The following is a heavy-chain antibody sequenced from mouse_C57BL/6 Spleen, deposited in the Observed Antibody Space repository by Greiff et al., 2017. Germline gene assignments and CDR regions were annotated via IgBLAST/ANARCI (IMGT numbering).Heavy chain of an antibody. CDR3: ARERGYDGGGYAMDY. CDR1: GYTFTSYW. V-gene: IGHV1-55*01. CDR2: IYPGSGST. D-gene: IGHD2-2*01. J-gene: IGHJ4*01. Sequence: QVQLQQPGAELVKPGASVKMSCKASGYTFTSYWITWVKQRPGQGLEWIGDIYPGSGSTNYNEKFKSKATLTVDTSSSTAYMQLSSLTSEDSAVYYCARERGYDGGGYAMDYWGQGTSVTVSS.